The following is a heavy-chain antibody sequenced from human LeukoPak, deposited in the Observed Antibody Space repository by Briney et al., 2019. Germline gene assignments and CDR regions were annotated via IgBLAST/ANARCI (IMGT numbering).Heavy chain of an antibody. CDR3: AKWIVATITAYPRYYYYYMDV. Sequence: GGSLRLSCAASGFTFSSYGMHWVRQAPGKGLEWVAFIRYDGSNKYYADSVKGRFTISRDNSKNTLYLQMNSLRAEDTAVYYCAKWIVATITAYPRYYYYYMDVWGKGTTVTVSS. V-gene: IGHV3-30*02. CDR1: GFTFSSYG. D-gene: IGHD5-12*01. CDR2: IRYDGSNK. J-gene: IGHJ6*03.